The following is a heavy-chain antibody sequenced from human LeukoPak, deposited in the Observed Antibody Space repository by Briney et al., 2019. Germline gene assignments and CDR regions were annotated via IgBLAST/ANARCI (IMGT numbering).Heavy chain of an antibody. D-gene: IGHD3-22*01. J-gene: IGHJ4*02. CDR2: ISYDGSNK. CDR3: ARDLYYYDSSGYYFPALGY. Sequence: GGSLRLSCAASGFTFSSYAMHWVRQAPGKGLEWLAVISYDGSNKYYADSVKGRFTISRDNSKNTLYLQMNSLRAEDTAVYYCARDLYYYDSSGYYFPALGYWGQGTLVTVSS. CDR1: GFTFSSYA. V-gene: IGHV3-30-3*01.